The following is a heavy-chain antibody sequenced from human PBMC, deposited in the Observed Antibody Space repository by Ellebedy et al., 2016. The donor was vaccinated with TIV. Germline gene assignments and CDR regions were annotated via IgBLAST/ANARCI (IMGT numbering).Heavy chain of an antibody. CDR3: ARDFAAPVRRLRYYSMDD. D-gene: IGHD6-6*01. CDR1: GFSFSSYG. J-gene: IGHJ6*02. V-gene: IGHV3-33*01. CDR2: IWYDGSDK. Sequence: PGGSLRLSCAASGFSFSSYGMHWVRQAPGKGLEWVAVIWYDGSDKSYADSVKGRFTISRDNSKKKLYLQMNSLRAEDTAVYYCARDFAAPVRRLRYYSMDDWGQGTTVTVSS.